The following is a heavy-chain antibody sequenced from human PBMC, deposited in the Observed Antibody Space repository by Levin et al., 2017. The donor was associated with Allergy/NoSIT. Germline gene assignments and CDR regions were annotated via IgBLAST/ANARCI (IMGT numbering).Heavy chain of an antibody. Sequence: GGSLRLSCAASGFTGGYTFSNYGVSWVRQAPGKGLEWVSGISSSGQITYYADSVKGRFTVSRDNSRDILSLHMNALTAADTAVYYCAKWISRIWYSPFDVWGPGTMVTVSS. V-gene: IGHV3-23*01. CDR2: ISSSGQIT. CDR1: GFTGGYTFSNYG. J-gene: IGHJ3*01. CDR3: AKWISRIWYSPFDV. D-gene: IGHD2-21*02.